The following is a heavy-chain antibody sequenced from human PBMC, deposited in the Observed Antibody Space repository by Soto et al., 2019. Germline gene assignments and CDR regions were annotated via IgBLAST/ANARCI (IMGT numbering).Heavy chain of an antibody. CDR2: ISYDGSNK. D-gene: IGHD3-16*01. V-gene: IGHV3-30*18. Sequence: GGSLRLSCAASGFTFSSYGMHWVRQAPGKGLEWVAVISYDGSNKYYADSVKGRFTISRDNSKNTLYLQMNSLRAEDTAVYYCAKDRYDYVWGQLLPDYWGQGTLVTVSS. CDR1: GFTFSSYG. CDR3: AKDRYDYVWGQLLPDY. J-gene: IGHJ4*02.